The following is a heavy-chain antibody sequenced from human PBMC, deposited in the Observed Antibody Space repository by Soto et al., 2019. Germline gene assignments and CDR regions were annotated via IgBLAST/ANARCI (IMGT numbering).Heavy chain of an antibody. Sequence: QVQLVESGGGVVQPGRSLRLSCAASGFTFSSYGMHWVRQAPGKGLEWVAVIWYDGSNKYYADSVKGRFTISRDNSKNTLYLQMNSLRAEDTTVYYCARDNRSGWYRGYNWFDPWGQGTLVTVFS. CDR1: GFTFSSYG. CDR3: ARDNRSGWYRGYNWFDP. V-gene: IGHV3-33*01. J-gene: IGHJ5*02. D-gene: IGHD6-19*01. CDR2: IWYDGSNK.